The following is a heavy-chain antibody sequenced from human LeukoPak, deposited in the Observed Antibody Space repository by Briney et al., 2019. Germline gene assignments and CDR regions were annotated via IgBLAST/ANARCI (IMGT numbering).Heavy chain of an antibody. CDR3: ASSDGSVKFDY. D-gene: IGHD3-10*01. CDR2: INHSGST. V-gene: IGHV4-39*07. J-gene: IGHJ4*02. CDR1: GGSISSSSYY. Sequence: SETLSLTCTVSGGSISSSSYYWGWIRQPPGKGLEWIGEINHSGSTNYNPSLKSRVTISVDTSKNQFSLKLSSVTAADTAVYYCASSDGSVKFDYWGQGTLVTVSS.